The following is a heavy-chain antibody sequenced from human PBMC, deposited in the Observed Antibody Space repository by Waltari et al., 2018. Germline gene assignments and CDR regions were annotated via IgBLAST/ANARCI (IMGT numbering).Heavy chain of an antibody. V-gene: IGHV3-30*02. CDR1: GFTFSTSP. J-gene: IGHJ4*02. CDR2: IRHDESNK. D-gene: IGHD3-3*01. CDR3: AKGRGFLENMMGY. Sequence: QFQLVESGGGVVQPGGSLRLSCKGSGFTFSTSPMHWVRQASGKGLEWVASIRHDESNKWSADSVKGRFTISRDNSNNMLFLQMNSLRPEDTAVYYCAKGRGFLENMMGYWGQGTLVTVSS.